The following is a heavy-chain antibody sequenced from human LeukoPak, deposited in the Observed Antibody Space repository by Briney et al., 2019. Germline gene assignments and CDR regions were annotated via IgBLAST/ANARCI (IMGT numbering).Heavy chain of an antibody. CDR1: GYTFTSYY. CDR3: ARDNSVGETAWWFDP. D-gene: IGHD1-26*01. V-gene: IGHV1-46*01. Sequence: ASVKVSCTASGYTFTSYYMHWVRQAPGQGLEWMGIINPSGGSTSYAQKFQGRVTMTRDMSTSTVYMELTSLTSDDTAVYYCARDNSVGETAWWFDPWGQGTLVTVSS. CDR2: INPSGGST. J-gene: IGHJ5*02.